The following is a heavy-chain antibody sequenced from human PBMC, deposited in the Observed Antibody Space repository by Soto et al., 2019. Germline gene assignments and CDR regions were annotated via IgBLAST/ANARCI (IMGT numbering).Heavy chain of an antibody. CDR1: GYTFTSYG. J-gene: IGHJ5*02. V-gene: IGHV1-18*04. D-gene: IGHD1-7*01. Sequence: ASVKVSCKASGYTFTSYGISWVRQAPGQGLEWMGWISAYNGNTNYAQKLQGRVTMTTDTSTSTAYMELRSLRSDDTAVYYCARDRLTGTTRGPNWFDPWGQGTLVTVSS. CDR2: ISAYNGNT. CDR3: ARDRLTGTTRGPNWFDP.